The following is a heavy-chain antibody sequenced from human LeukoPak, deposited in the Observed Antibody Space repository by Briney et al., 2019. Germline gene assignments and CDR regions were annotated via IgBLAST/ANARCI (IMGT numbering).Heavy chain of an antibody. CDR1: GFTFSSYG. CDR2: IRYDGSNK. V-gene: IGHV3-30*02. D-gene: IGHD3-10*01. Sequence: GGSLRLSCAASGFTFSSYGMHWVRQAPGKGLEWVAFIRYDGSNKYYADSVKGRFTISRDNSKNTLYLQMNSLRAEDTAVYYCAKAGPRRALYYYYYYMDVWGKGTTVTISS. CDR3: AKAGPRRALYYYYYYMDV. J-gene: IGHJ6*03.